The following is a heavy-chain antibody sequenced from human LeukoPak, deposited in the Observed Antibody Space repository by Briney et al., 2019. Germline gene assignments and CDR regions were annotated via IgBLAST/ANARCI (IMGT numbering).Heavy chain of an antibody. CDR3: ARDRYYYDSSTYYSAFHT. Sequence: SETLSLTCTVSGGSINNSSYYWGWIRQPPGKGLEWIGSIYYSGSTYYNPSLKSRVTMSVDRSKNQFSLKLSSVTAADTAVYYCARDRYYYDSSTYYSAFHTWGQGTMVTVSS. CDR1: GGSINNSSYY. J-gene: IGHJ3*02. V-gene: IGHV4-39*07. D-gene: IGHD3-22*01. CDR2: IYYSGST.